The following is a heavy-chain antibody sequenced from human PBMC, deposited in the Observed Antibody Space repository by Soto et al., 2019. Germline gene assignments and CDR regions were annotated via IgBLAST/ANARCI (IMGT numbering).Heavy chain of an antibody. V-gene: IGHV1-18*01. CDR1: GYTFTDFG. Sequence: QGQLVQSGAEVKKPGASVKVSCKASGYTFTDFGISWVRQAPGQGLEWMGWISAYNSNTNYAQKVQGRVTMTTDTYTSTAYMELRNLTSDDAAVYYCASDSVNLGNWAYFFDYWGQGTLVTVSS. CDR3: ASDSVNLGNWAYFFDY. J-gene: IGHJ4*02. CDR2: ISAYNSNT. D-gene: IGHD7-27*01.